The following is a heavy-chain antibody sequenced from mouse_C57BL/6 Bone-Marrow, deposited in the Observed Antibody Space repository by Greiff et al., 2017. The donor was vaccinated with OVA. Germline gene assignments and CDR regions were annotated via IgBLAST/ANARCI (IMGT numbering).Heavy chain of an antibody. J-gene: IGHJ4*01. CDR2: INPSSGYT. V-gene: IGHV1-7*01. Sequence: QVQLQQSGAELAKPGASVKLSCKASGYTFTSYWMHWVKQRPGQGLEWIGYINPSSGYTKYNQKFQDKATLTADKSSSTAYMQLSSLTYEDSAVYYCARITIYYYGSSSYYAMDYWGQGTSVTVSS. CDR1: GYTFTSYW. D-gene: IGHD1-1*01. CDR3: ARITIYYYGSSSYYAMDY.